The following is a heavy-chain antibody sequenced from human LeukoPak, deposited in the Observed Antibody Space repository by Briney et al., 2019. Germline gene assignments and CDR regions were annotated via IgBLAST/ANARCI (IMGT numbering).Heavy chain of an antibody. CDR2: ISSSSSYI. J-gene: IGHJ6*03. Sequence: PGGPLRLSCAASGFTFSSYSMNWVRQAPGKGLEWVSSISSSSSYIYYADSVKGRFTISRDNAKNSPYLQMNSLRAEDTAVYYCARAQEATFPNCSSTSCLLYYYYYMDVWGKGTTVTVSS. CDR3: ARAQEATFPNCSSTSCLLYYYYYMDV. D-gene: IGHD2-2*01. V-gene: IGHV3-21*01. CDR1: GFTFSSYS.